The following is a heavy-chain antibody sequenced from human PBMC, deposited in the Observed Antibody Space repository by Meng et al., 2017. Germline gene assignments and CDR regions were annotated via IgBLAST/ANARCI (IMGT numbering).Heavy chain of an antibody. CDR1: GGTFSSYA. J-gene: IGHJ4*02. V-gene: IGHV1-2*06. Sequence: ASVKVSCKASGGTFSSYAISWVRQAPGQGLEWMGRINPNSGGTNYAQKFQGRVTMTRDTSISTAYMELSRLRSDDTAVYYCAGGPGTAQWGTFDYWGQGTLVTVSS. CDR2: INPNSGGT. D-gene: IGHD5-18*01. CDR3: AGGPGTAQWGTFDY.